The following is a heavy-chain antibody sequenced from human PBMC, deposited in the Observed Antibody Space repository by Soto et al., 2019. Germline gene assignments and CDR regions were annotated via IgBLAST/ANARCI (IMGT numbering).Heavy chain of an antibody. CDR3: ARVGRYYDSSGYSPGAFDI. J-gene: IGHJ3*02. Sequence: SETLSLTCTVSGGSISSGGYYWSWIRKHPGKGLEWIGYIYYSGSTYYNPSLKSRVTISVDTSKNQFSLKLSSVTAADTAVYYCARVGRYYDSSGYSPGAFDIWGQGTMVTVSS. V-gene: IGHV4-31*03. CDR2: IYYSGST. CDR1: GGSISSGGYY. D-gene: IGHD3-22*01.